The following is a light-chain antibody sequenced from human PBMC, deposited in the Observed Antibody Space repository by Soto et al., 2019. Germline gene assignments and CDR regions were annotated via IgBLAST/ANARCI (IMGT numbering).Light chain of an antibody. J-gene: IGKJ2*01. CDR2: GAS. CDR3: QQWNNWPSYT. CDR1: QNVNIN. V-gene: IGKV3-15*01. Sequence: EIVMTQSPATLSVSPGERATLSCRASQNVNINLAWYQQKPGQAPRLLIYGASTRDTGVPARFSGSGSGTEFTLTILSLQSEDFAVYYCQQWNNWPSYTFGQGTKLEIK.